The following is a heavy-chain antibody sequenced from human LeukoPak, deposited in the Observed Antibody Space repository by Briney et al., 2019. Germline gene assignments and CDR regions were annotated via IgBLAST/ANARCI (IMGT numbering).Heavy chain of an antibody. CDR1: GYTFTNSY. CDR3: AYAPGIAARPFDY. D-gene: IGHD6-6*01. CDR2: INPSGGST. V-gene: IGHV1-46*01. Sequence: ASVKVSCKASGYTFTNSYLHWVRQAPGQGLEWMGIINPSGGSTSYAQKFQGRVTITADESTSTAYMELSSLRSEDTAVYYCAYAPGIAARPFDYWGQGTLVTVSS. J-gene: IGHJ4*02.